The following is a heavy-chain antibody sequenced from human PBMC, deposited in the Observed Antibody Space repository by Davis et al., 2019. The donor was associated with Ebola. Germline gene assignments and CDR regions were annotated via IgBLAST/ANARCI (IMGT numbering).Heavy chain of an antibody. D-gene: IGHD4-17*01. CDR2: INHSGST. J-gene: IGHJ5*02. V-gene: IGHV4-34*01. CDR1: GDSVNSDGYY. CDR3: ARTTKTNIEDSGLGYNSFDA. Sequence: SETLSLTCTVSGDSVNSDGYYWSWIRQPPGKGLEWIGEINHSGSTNYNPSLKSRVTISVDSSKNQFSLKVNSVTAADTATYYCARTTKTNIEDSGLGYNSFDAWGQGVLVSVSS.